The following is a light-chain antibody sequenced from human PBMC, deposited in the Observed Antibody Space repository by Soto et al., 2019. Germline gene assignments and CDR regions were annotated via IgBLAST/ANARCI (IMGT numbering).Light chain of an antibody. V-gene: IGKV1-27*01. CDR3: QKYDSAPET. J-gene: IGKJ3*01. CDR2: ATS. CDR1: QGISND. Sequence: DIQMTQSPSSLSAYVGDRVTITCRASQGISNDLAWYQQKPGKVPKLLIYATSTLQSGVPTRFSGSGSRTDFTLTISSLQPEDVAIYYCQKYDSAPETFGPGTKVDLK.